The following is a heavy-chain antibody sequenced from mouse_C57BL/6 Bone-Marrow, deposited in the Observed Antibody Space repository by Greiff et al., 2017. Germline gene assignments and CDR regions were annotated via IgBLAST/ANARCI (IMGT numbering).Heavy chain of an antibody. CDR3: ARWPYYFDY. CDR2: IHPNSGST. Sequence: QVQLQQPGAELVKPGASVKLSCKASGYTFTSYWMHWVKQRPGQGLEWIGMIHPNSGSTNYNEKFKSQATLTVDKSSSTAYMQLSSLTSEDSAVYYCARWPYYFDYWGQGTTLTVSS. V-gene: IGHV1-64*01. CDR1: GYTFTSYW. J-gene: IGHJ2*01.